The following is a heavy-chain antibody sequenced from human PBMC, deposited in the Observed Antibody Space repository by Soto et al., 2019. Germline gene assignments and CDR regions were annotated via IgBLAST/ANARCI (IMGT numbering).Heavy chain of an antibody. CDR1: GGTFSSYA. CDR2: IIPIFGTA. J-gene: IGHJ6*02. V-gene: IGHV1-69*06. CDR3: ARDQIVVVPAPYYYYGMDV. D-gene: IGHD2-2*01. Sequence: ASVKVSCKASGGTFSSYAISWVRQAPGQGLEWMGGIIPIFGTANYAQKFQGRVTITADKSTSIAYMELSSLRSEETAVYYCARDQIVVVPAPYYYYGMDVWGQGTTVTVSS.